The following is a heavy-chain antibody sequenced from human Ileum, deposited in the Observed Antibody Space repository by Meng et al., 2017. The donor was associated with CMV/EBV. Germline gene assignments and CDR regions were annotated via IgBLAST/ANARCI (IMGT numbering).Heavy chain of an antibody. D-gene: IGHD1-26*01. CDR2: INHRGTT. V-gene: IGHV4-34*02. Sequence: QVQLQQWCAGLLKPSETLSLTCGVNGGSFSSFSWTWIRQPPGKGPEWIGDINHRGTTNYSPSLKSRVTISIDTSKKQFSLRLSSLTAADTAVYYCTRGRVGDWGFDFWGQGTLAPSPQ. CDR3: TRGRVGDWGFDF. CDR1: GGSFSSFS. J-gene: IGHJ4*02.